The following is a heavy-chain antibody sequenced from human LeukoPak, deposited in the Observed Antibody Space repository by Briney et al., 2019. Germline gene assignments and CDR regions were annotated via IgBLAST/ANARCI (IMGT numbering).Heavy chain of an antibody. V-gene: IGHV4-34*01. CDR3: ARGRKKYSSSWYWFDP. CDR1: GGSFSGYY. CDR2: INHSGST. Sequence: SETLSLTCAVYGGSFSGYYWSWIRQPPGKGLEWIGEINHSGSTNYNPSLKSRVTISVDTSKNQFSLKLSSVTAADTAVYYCARGRKKYSSSWYWFDPWGQGTLVTVSS. D-gene: IGHD6-13*01. J-gene: IGHJ5*02.